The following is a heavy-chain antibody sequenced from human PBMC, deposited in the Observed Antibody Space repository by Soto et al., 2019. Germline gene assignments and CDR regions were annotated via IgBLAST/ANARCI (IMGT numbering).Heavy chain of an antibody. D-gene: IGHD3-9*01. Sequence: GSLLLACSASGFTFSSYSMNGVRQAAGKGLEWVSYISSSSTIYYADSVKGRFTISRDNAKNSLYLQMNSLRDEDTAVYYCASSDILTGYYSGGFDYWGQGTLVTVSS. V-gene: IGHV3-48*02. CDR3: ASSDILTGYYSGGFDY. J-gene: IGHJ4*02. CDR1: GFTFSSYS. CDR2: ISSSSTI.